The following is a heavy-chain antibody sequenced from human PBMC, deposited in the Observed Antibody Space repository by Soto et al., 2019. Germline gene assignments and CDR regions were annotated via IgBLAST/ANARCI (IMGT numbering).Heavy chain of an antibody. D-gene: IGHD3-9*01. Sequence: QVQLVESGGGVVQPGRSLRLSCAASGFIFRSYGMHWVRQAPGKGLEWVAVVSYDGGNKDYADSVKGRFTISRDNSKNTLYLQMNSLRAEDTAVYYCAKGLDILTALSYFDYWGQGILVTVSS. CDR2: VSYDGGNK. V-gene: IGHV3-30*18. CDR3: AKGLDILTALSYFDY. CDR1: GFIFRSYG. J-gene: IGHJ4*02.